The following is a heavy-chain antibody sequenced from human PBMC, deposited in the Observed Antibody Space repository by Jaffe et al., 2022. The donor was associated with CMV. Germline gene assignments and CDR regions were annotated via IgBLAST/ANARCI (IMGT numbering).Heavy chain of an antibody. D-gene: IGHD6-6*01. CDR1: GGSISSYY. V-gene: IGHV4-59*01. CDR3: ARSQGSSSSGWFDP. CDR2: IYYSGST. Sequence: QVQLQESGPGLVKPSETLSLTCTVSGGSISSYYWSWIRQPPGKGLEWIGYIYYSGSTNYNPSLKSRVTISVDTSKNQFSLKLSSVTAADTAVYYCARSQGSSSSGWFDPWGQGTLVTVSS. J-gene: IGHJ5*02.